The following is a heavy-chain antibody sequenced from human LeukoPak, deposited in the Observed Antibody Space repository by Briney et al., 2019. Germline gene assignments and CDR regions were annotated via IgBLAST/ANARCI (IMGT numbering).Heavy chain of an antibody. Sequence: PSETLSLTCTVSGASISSGEYYWSWIRQPPGKGLEWIGCIYYSGSTYYNPSLKGRLTISVDTSKNQFSLKLSSVTAADTTVYYCARDPVDCSGGSCYSGGFDYWGQGTLVTVSS. CDR2: IYYSGST. CDR1: GASISSGEYY. V-gene: IGHV4-30-4*01. J-gene: IGHJ4*02. CDR3: ARDPVDCSGGSCYSGGFDY. D-gene: IGHD2-15*01.